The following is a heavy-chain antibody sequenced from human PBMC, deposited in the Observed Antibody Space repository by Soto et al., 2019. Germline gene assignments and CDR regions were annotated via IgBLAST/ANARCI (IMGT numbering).Heavy chain of an antibody. D-gene: IGHD4-17*01. CDR3: ARHQDYGDLRNYYYYGMDV. CDR1: GGTFSSYA. J-gene: IGHJ6*02. CDR2: IIPIFGTA. V-gene: IGHV1-69*13. Sequence: SVKVSCKASGGTFSSYAISWVRQAPGQGLEWMGGIIPIFGTANYAQKFQGRVTITADESTSTAYMELSSLRSEDTAVYYCARHQDYGDLRNYYYYGMDVWGQGTTVTVSS.